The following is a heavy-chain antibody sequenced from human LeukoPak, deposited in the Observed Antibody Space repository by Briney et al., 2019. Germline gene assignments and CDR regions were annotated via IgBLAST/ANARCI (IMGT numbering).Heavy chain of an antibody. CDR1: GYSISSGYY. V-gene: IGHV4-38-2*01. CDR3: ARRPSAGAFDI. CDR2: IYHSGTT. Sequence: SETLSLACAVSGYSISSGYYWGWIRQPPGKGLEWIGSIYHSGTTFCNSSLKSRLTISVDTSKNQFSLKLSSVTTSDTAVYYCARRPSAGAFDIWGQGTMVTVSS. J-gene: IGHJ3*02.